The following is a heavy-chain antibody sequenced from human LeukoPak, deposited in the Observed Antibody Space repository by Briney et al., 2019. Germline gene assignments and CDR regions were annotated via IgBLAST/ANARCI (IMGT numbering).Heavy chain of an antibody. CDR2: IIPIFGTA. CDR1: GGTFSSYA. CDR3: AKTEIQLWPTVYFDY. V-gene: IGHV1-69*01. D-gene: IGHD5-18*01. J-gene: IGHJ4*02. Sequence: AVKVSCKASGGTFSSYAISWVRQAPGQGLEWMGGIIPIFGTANYAQKFQGRVTITADESTSTAYMELSSLRSEDTAVYYCAKTEIQLWPTVYFDYWGQGTLVTVLS.